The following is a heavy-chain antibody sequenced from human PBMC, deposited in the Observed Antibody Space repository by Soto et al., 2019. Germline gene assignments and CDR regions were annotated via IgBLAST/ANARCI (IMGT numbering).Heavy chain of an antibody. Sequence: GGSLRLSCAASGFTFSSYAMSCVRQAPGKGLEWVSAISGSGGSTYYADSVKGRFTISRDNSKNTLYLQMNSLRAEDTAVYYCAKSAAYDILPGYYPTHFDYRGQGTLVTLSS. V-gene: IGHV3-23*01. J-gene: IGHJ4*02. CDR1: GFTFSSYA. D-gene: IGHD3-9*01. CDR3: AKSAAYDILPGYYPTHFDY. CDR2: ISGSGGST.